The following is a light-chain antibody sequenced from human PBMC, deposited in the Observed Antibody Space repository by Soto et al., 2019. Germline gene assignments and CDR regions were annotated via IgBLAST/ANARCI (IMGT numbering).Light chain of an antibody. CDR3: CSYAGRSTWV. Sequence: QSALTQPASVSGSPGQSITISCTGTSSDIGSYDFVSWYQQHPGKAPKLIIYEATKRPSGVSNLFSGAKSGNTASLTISGLQAEDEADYHCCSYAGRSTWVFGGGTKLTVL. J-gene: IGLJ3*02. CDR2: EAT. CDR1: SSDIGSYDF. V-gene: IGLV2-23*01.